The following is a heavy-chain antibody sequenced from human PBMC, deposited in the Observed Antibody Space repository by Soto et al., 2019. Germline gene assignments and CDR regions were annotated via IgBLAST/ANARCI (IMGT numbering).Heavy chain of an antibody. Sequence: PSETLSLTCTVSGGSISSYYWSWIRQPPGKGLEWIGYIYYSGSTNYNPSLKSRVTISVDTSKNQFSLKLSSVTAADTAVYYCAREVGDGYNEFDYWGQGTLVTVSS. J-gene: IGHJ4*02. CDR3: AREVGDGYNEFDY. V-gene: IGHV4-59*01. CDR2: IYYSGST. CDR1: GGSISSYY. D-gene: IGHD5-12*01.